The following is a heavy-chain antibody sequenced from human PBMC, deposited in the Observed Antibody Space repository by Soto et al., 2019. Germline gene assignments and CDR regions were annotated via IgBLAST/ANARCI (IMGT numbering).Heavy chain of an antibody. CDR1: GFMFNTYW. CDR3: ARDRSYNMDV. D-gene: IGHD1-1*01. V-gene: IGHV3-74*01. Sequence: GGSLRLSCAASGFMFNTYWFHWVRQAPGKGLTWVSRINSDGSGINYADSVKGRFTISRDNAKNTLYLQMSSLRADDSAVYYCARDRSYNMDVWGQGTTVTVSS. CDR2: INSDGSGI. J-gene: IGHJ6*02.